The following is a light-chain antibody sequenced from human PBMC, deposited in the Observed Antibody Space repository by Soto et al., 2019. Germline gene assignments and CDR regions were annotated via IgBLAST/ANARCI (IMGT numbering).Light chain of an antibody. J-gene: IGLJ2*01. Sequence: QSVLTQPASVSGSPGQSITISCTGTSSDIGGYNYVSWYQQHPGKAPRLIIYEVSNRPSGVSNRFSGSKSANTASLTISGLQAEDEGDYYCSSYTSSSTLVFGGGTKLTVL. CDR3: SSYTSSSTLV. V-gene: IGLV2-14*01. CDR1: SSDIGGYNY. CDR2: EVS.